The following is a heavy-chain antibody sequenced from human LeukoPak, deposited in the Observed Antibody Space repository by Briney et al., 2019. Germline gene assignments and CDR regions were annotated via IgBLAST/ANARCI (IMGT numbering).Heavy chain of an antibody. V-gene: IGHV4-4*02. CDR3: AIKPPSGWFGMGWLDP. D-gene: IGHD3-10*01. Sequence: PSETLSLTCSVSGGSISNSNWWGWVRQSPGKGLEWIGNIYHSGTTHYNPSLKSRATISVDKSKNQFSLKLNSVTAADTAIYYCAIKPPSGWFGMGWLDPWGQGTLVTVSS. CDR2: IYHSGTT. J-gene: IGHJ5*02. CDR1: GGSISNSNW.